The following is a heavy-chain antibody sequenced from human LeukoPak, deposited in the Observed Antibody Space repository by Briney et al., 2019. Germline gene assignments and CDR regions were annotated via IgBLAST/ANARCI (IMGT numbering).Heavy chain of an antibody. CDR1: GYTFTSYG. D-gene: IGHD3-22*01. CDR2: ISAYNGNT. CDR3: ARMHYYDSSGDKWFHP. V-gene: IGHV1-18*01. J-gene: IGHJ5*02. Sequence: ASVKVSCKASGYTFTSYGISWVRQAPGQGLEWMGWISAYNGNTNYAQKLQGRVTMTTDTSTSTAYMELRSLRSDDTAVYYCARMHYYDSSGDKWFHPWGQGTLVTVSS.